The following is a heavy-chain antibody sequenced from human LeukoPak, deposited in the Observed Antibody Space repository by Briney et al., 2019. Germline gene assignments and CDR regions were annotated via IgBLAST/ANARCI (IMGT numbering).Heavy chain of an antibody. CDR3: ASQYYDILTGYYSPFDY. V-gene: IGHV3-30-3*01. Sequence: GGSLRLSCAPSGFTFSSYAMHWVRQAPGKGLEWVAVISYDGSNKYYADSVKGRFTISRDNSKNTLYLQMNSLRAKDTAVYYCASQYYDILTGYYSPFDYWGQGTLVTVSS. CDR2: ISYDGSNK. CDR1: GFTFSSYA. D-gene: IGHD3-9*01. J-gene: IGHJ4*02.